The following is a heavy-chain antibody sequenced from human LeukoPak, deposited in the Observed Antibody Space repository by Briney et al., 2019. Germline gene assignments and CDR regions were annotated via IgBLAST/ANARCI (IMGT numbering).Heavy chain of an antibody. CDR2: IWYDGSNK. CDR1: GFTFSSYG. Sequence: GGSLRLSCAASGFTFSSYGMHWVRQAPGKGLEWVAVIWYDGSNKYYADSVKGRFTISRDNSKNTLYLQMNSLRAKDTAVYYCARSGYYDLYYMDVWGKGTTVTVSS. V-gene: IGHV3-33*01. J-gene: IGHJ6*03. CDR3: ARSGYYDLYYMDV.